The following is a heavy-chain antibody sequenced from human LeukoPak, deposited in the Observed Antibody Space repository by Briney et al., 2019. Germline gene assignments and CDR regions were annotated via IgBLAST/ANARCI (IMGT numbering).Heavy chain of an antibody. CDR1: GGSISSYY. Sequence: PSETLSLTCTVSGGSISSYYWSWIRQPPGKGLEWIGYIYYSGSTNYNPSLKSRVTISVDTSKNQFSLKLSSVTAADTAVYYCARDYGGNSVDAFDIWGQGTMVTVSS. V-gene: IGHV4-59*01. CDR3: ARDYGGNSVDAFDI. J-gene: IGHJ3*02. D-gene: IGHD4-23*01. CDR2: IYYSGST.